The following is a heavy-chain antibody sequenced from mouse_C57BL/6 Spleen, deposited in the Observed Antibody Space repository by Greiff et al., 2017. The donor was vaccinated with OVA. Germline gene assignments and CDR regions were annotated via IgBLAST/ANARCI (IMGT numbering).Heavy chain of an antibody. V-gene: IGHV1-15*01. CDR1: GYTFTDYE. CDR3: TLSTRGTEAY. D-gene: IGHD2-2*01. J-gene: IGHJ3*01. CDR2: IDPETGGT. Sequence: QVQLKESGAELVRPGASVTLSCKASGYTFTDYEMHWVKQTPVHGLEWIGAIDPETGGTAYNQKFKGKAILTADKSSSTAYMELRSLTSEDSAVYYCTLSTRGTEAYWGQGTLVTVSA.